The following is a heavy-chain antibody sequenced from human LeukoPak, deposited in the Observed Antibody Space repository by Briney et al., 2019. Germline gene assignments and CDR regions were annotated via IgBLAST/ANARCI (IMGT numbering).Heavy chain of an antibody. CDR2: ISGSGGST. CDR3: AKDVGGYSGYQIDY. Sequence: GGSLRLSCAGSGFTFSSYAMSWVRQAPGKGLEWVSGISGSGGSTYYADSVKGRFTISRDNSKNTLYLQMNSLRAEDMAVYYCAKDVGGYSGYQIDYWGQGTLVTVSS. D-gene: IGHD5-12*01. J-gene: IGHJ4*02. V-gene: IGHV3-23*01. CDR1: GFTFSSYA.